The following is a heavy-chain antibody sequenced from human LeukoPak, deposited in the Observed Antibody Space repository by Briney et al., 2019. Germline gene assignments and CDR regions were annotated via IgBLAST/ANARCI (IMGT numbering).Heavy chain of an antibody. CDR2: INHSGST. V-gene: IGHV4-34*01. CDR1: GGSLNGYY. CDR3: ARISGGY. Sequence: SETLSLTCAVHGGSLNGYYWTWIRQPPGKGLEWIGEINHSGSTNYNASLKRRVTISVDTSMNQFYLKLTSVSAADTAVYYCARISGGYWGQGTPVTVSS. J-gene: IGHJ4*02. D-gene: IGHD3-10*01.